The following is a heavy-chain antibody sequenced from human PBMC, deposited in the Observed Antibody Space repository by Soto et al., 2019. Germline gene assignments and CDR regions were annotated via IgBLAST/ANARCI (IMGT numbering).Heavy chain of an antibody. J-gene: IGHJ6*02. CDR1: GYIFTSYW. Sequence: PGESLKISCNGSGYIFTSYWIGWVRQMPGKGLEWMGIIYPGDSDTRYSPSFQGQVTISADKTISTAYLQWSSLKASDTAMYYCARLSGKPIPSYYYGMDVWGQGTTVTVSS. D-gene: IGHD5-12*01. CDR2: IYPGDSDT. CDR3: ARLSGKPIPSYYYGMDV. V-gene: IGHV5-51*01.